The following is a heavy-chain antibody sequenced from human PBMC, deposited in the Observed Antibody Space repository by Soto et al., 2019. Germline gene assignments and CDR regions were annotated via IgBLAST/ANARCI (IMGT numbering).Heavy chain of an antibody. D-gene: IGHD1-26*01. CDR3: AREAGVVGAKSLEP. CDR1: DDYMTSGGHP. J-gene: IGHJ5*02. V-gene: IGHV4-30-2*01. CDR2: ISHIGRA. Sequence: SVTRSLTCGLSDDYMTSGGHPWAWIRQPPGKGLEWIGYISHIGRAFYNTSLMGRETISVDRSKNKFHLSLNFVKAEDKAVYYCAREAGVVGAKSLEPRGQGILVT.